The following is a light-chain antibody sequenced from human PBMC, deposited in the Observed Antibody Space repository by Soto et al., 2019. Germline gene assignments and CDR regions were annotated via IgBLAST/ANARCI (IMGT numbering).Light chain of an antibody. CDR2: DVT. V-gene: IGLV2-11*01. CDR1: SRDVAVYRY. Sequence: HSVLTQPRSVSGSPGQPFTVSCTGTSRDVAVYRYVSWFLQHPGKAPQLLIYDVTKRPSGVPDRFSGCKSTNTAALTIPRVLAGDEAEYFCSSYAGSYTGIFGRGTQVTV. J-gene: IGLJ7*01. CDR3: SSYAGSYTGI.